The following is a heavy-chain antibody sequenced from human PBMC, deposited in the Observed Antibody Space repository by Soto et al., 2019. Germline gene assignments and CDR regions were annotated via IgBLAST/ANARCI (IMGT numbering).Heavy chain of an antibody. Sequence: GRSLRLSCAASGFTFSNYAMHWVRQAPGKGLEWVAVISYDESNKYYADSVKGRFTISRDNSKNTLHLQMNSLRAEDTAVYNCARARIAAAGTAFLDWFDPWGQGTLVTVSS. CDR1: GFTFSNYA. J-gene: IGHJ5*02. D-gene: IGHD6-13*01. CDR3: ARARIAAAGTAFLDWFDP. V-gene: IGHV3-30-3*01. CDR2: ISYDESNK.